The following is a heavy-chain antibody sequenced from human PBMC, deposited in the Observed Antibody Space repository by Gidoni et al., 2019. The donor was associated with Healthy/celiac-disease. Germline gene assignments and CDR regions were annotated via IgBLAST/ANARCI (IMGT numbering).Heavy chain of an antibody. CDR1: GGSISSSSYY. CDR3: ARGGVTTVTTYDY. J-gene: IGHJ4*02. D-gene: IGHD4-17*01. CDR2: IYYSGST. Sequence: QLQLPESGPGLVKPSETLSLTCTVAGGSISSSSYYWGWIRQPPGKGLEWIGSIYYSGSTYYNPSLKSRVTISVDTSKNQFSLKLSSVTAADTAVYYCARGGVTTVTTYDYWGQGTLVTVSS. V-gene: IGHV4-39*07.